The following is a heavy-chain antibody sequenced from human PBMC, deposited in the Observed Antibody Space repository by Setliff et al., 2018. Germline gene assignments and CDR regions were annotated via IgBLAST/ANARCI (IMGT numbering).Heavy chain of an antibody. J-gene: IGHJ2*01. V-gene: IGHV1-2*06. Sequence: ASVKVSSKASGYTFTGYYMHWVRQAPGQGLEWMGRINPNSGGTNYAQKFQGRVTMTRDTSISTAYMELSRLRSDDTAVYYCARDYYYYDSSGYYYANWYFDLWGRGTLVTVSS. D-gene: IGHD3-22*01. CDR1: GYTFTGYY. CDR3: ARDYYYYDSSGYYYANWYFDL. CDR2: INPNSGGT.